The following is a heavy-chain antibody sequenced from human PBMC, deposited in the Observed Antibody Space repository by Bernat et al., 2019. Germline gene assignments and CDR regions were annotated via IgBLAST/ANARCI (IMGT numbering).Heavy chain of an antibody. J-gene: IGHJ4*02. D-gene: IGHD2-2*01. Sequence: QVQLVESGGGLVKPGGSLRLSCAASGFTFSDYYMTWVRQAPGKGLEWGAYMTRSSSYTNYAYSVKGRFTISRDNAKTSLYLQMNSLRAEDTAVYYCSGDDCSSTSCLIDYWGQGTLVTVSS. CDR3: SGDDCSSTSCLIDY. V-gene: IGHV3-11*06. CDR2: MTRSSSYT. CDR1: GFTFSDYY.